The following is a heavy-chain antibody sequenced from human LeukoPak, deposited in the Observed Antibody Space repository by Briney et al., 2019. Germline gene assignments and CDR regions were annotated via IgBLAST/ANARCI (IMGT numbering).Heavy chain of an antibody. CDR1: GFTFSSYA. J-gene: IGHJ4*02. CDR2: ISGSGGST. CDR3: AKLMRDYYDSSGYYSYYFDY. D-gene: IGHD3-22*01. V-gene: IGHV3-23*01. Sequence: GGSLRLYCAASGFTFSSYAMSWVRQAPGKGLEWVSAISGSGGSTYYADSVKGRFTISRDNPKNRLYLQMNSLRAESTAVYYCAKLMRDYYDSSGYYSYYFDYWGQGTLVTVSS.